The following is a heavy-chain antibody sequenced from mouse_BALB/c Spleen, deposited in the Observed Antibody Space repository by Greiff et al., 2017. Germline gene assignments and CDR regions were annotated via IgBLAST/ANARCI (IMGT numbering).Heavy chain of an antibody. Sequence: EVQLKESGGGLVKPGGSLKLSCAASGFTFSSYAMSWVRQSPEKRLEWVAEISSGGSYTYYPDTVTGRFTISRDNAKNTLYLEMSSLRSEDTAMYYCASAHYGSSPYYAMDYWGQGTSVTVSS. CDR2: ISSGGSYT. CDR3: ASAHYGSSPYYAMDY. J-gene: IGHJ4*01. CDR1: GFTFSSYA. V-gene: IGHV5-9-4*01. D-gene: IGHD1-1*01.